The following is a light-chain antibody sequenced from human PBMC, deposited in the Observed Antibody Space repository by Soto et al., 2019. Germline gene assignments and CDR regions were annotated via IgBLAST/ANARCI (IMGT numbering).Light chain of an antibody. J-gene: IGKJ1*01. Sequence: EIVLTQSPGTLSLSPGERATLSCMASQSVSSSYLAWYQQKPGQAPRLLIYGASSRATGIPDRLSGSGSGTDFTLSISRREPEDFAVYCCQQYGSSRTFGQGTKVEIK. CDR1: QSVSSSY. V-gene: IGKV3-20*01. CDR3: QQYGSSRT. CDR2: GAS.